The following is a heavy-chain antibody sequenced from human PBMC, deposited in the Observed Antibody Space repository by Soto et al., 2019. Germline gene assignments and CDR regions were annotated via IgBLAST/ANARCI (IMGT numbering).Heavy chain of an antibody. CDR1: GGSISIGDYY. J-gene: IGHJ6*02. Sequence: SDTLSLTCTVSGGSISIGDYYWSWIRQPPGKGLEWIGYIYYSGSTYYNPSLKSRVTISVDTSKNQFSLKLSSVTAADTAVYYCARSITYYYDSSGYSQPFYGMDVWGQGTTVTVSS. D-gene: IGHD3-22*01. CDR3: ARSITYYYDSSGYSQPFYGMDV. CDR2: IYYSGST. V-gene: IGHV4-30-4*02.